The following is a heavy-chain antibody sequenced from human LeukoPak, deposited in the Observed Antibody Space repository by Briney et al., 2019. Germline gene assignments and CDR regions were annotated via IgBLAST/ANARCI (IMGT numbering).Heavy chain of an antibody. J-gene: IGHJ4*02. V-gene: IGHV3-15*01. CDR1: GFTFSNTW. CDR3: TTGLRAADTN. D-gene: IGHD6-13*01. Sequence: GGSLRLSCAASGFTFSNTWMSWVRRAPRKGLVWVGRIKSNTDGGTTDYAAPVKGRFTISRDDSKNTLYLQMNSLKTEDTAVYYCTTGLRAADTNWGPGTLVTVSS. CDR2: IKSNTDGGTT.